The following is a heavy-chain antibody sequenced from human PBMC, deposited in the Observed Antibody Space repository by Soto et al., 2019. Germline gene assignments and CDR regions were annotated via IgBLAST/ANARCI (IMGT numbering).Heavy chain of an antibody. CDR3: ARLQWELLNYYYGMDV. CDR2: IYYSGST. D-gene: IGHD1-26*01. CDR1: GGSISSSSYY. J-gene: IGHJ6*02. V-gene: IGHV4-39*01. Sequence: SETRSLTCTFSGGSISSSSYYWGWIRQPPGKGLEWIGSIYYSGSTYYNPSLKSRVTISVDTSKNQFSLKLSSVTAADTAVYYCARLQWELLNYYYGMDVWGQGTTVT.